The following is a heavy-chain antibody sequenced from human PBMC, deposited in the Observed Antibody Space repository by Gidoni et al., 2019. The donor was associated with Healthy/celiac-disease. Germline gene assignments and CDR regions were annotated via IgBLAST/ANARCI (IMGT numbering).Heavy chain of an antibody. Sequence: SSISSSSSYIYYADSVKGRFTISRDNAKNSLYLQMNSLRAEDTAVYYCASDTNYDFWSGYYLAGPYYYYMDVWGKGTTVTVSS. V-gene: IGHV3-21*01. CDR2: ISSSSSYI. CDR3: ASDTNYDFWSGYYLAGPYYYYMDV. D-gene: IGHD3-3*01. J-gene: IGHJ6*03.